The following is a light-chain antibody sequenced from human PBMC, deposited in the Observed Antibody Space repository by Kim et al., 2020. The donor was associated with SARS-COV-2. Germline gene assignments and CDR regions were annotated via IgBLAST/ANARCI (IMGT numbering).Light chain of an antibody. CDR3: QQYGNSPLYT. J-gene: IGKJ2*01. V-gene: IGKV3-20*01. CDR1: QNITSRY. CDR2: GAS. Sequence: EIVLTQSPGTLSLSPGERATLSCRASQNITSRYLAWYQHKPGQAPRLLMFGASSRATGIPDRFSGSGTGTDFTLTISRLEPEDFAVYYCQQYGNSPLYTFGQGTKLEL.